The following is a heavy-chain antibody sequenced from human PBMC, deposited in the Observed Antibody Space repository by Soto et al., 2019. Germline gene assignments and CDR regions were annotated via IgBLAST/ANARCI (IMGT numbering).Heavy chain of an antibody. CDR3: ARVEAGGYSYGLDY. J-gene: IGHJ4*02. Sequence: QVQLVESGGGVVQPGRSLRLSCAASGFTFSSYGMHWVRQAPGKGLEWVAVIWYDGSNKYYADSVKGRFTISRDNSKNTLYLQMNSLRAEDTAVYYCARVEAGGYSYGLDYWGQGTLVTVSS. CDR1: GFTFSSYG. D-gene: IGHD5-18*01. V-gene: IGHV3-33*01. CDR2: IWYDGSNK.